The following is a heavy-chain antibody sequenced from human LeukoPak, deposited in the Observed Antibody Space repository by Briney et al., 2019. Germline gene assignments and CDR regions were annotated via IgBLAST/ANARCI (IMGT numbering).Heavy chain of an antibody. V-gene: IGHV3-33*06. D-gene: IGHD1-26*01. CDR1: GFTFSSYG. CDR2: IWYDGSNK. J-gene: IGHJ2*01. CDR3: AKDRTVGASYWYFDL. Sequence: HPGGSLRLSCAASGFTFSSYGMHWVRQAPGKGLEWVAVIWYDGSNKYYADSVKGRFTISRDNSKNTLYLQMNSLRAEDTAIYYCAKDRTVGASYWYFDLWGRGTLVTVSS.